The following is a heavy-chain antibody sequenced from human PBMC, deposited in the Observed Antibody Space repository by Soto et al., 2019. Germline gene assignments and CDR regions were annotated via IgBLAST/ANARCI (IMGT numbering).Heavy chain of an antibody. J-gene: IGHJ4*02. D-gene: IGHD3-3*01. Sequence: GGSLRLSCAASGFTFSSYSMNWVRQAPGKGLEWVSSISSSSSYIYYADSVKGRFTISRDNAKNSLYLQMNSLRAEDTAVYYCAREPPDYDFWSGYPDYWGQGTLVTVSS. CDR1: GFTFSSYS. V-gene: IGHV3-21*01. CDR3: AREPPDYDFWSGYPDY. CDR2: ISSSSSYI.